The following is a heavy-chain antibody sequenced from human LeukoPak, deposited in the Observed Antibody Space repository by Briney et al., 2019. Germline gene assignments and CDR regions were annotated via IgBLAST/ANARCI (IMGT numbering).Heavy chain of an antibody. J-gene: IGHJ4*02. D-gene: IGHD4-11*01. CDR3: ARLSEANYSNYAIDY. Sequence: PSETLSLTCTVSGGSISSYYWSWIRQPPGKGLEWIGYIYYSGSTNYNPSLKSRVTISVDTSKNQFSLKLSSVTAADTAVYYCARLSEANYSNYAIDYWGQGTLVTVSS. V-gene: IGHV4-59*08. CDR1: GGSISSYY. CDR2: IYYSGST.